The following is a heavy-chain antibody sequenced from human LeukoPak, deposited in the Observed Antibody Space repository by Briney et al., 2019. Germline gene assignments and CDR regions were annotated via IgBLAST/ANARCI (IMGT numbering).Heavy chain of an antibody. CDR3: ARGGPGIAAAGEYYYYYMDV. Sequence: ASVKVSCKSSAYTFTGYYMHWVRQAPGQGLEWMGWINPNSGGTNYAQKFQGRVTMTRDTSISTTYMELSRLRSDDTAVYYCARGGPGIAAAGEYYYYYMDVWGKGPTFTISS. D-gene: IGHD6-13*01. J-gene: IGHJ6*03. V-gene: IGHV1-2*02. CDR1: AYTFTGYY. CDR2: INPNSGGT.